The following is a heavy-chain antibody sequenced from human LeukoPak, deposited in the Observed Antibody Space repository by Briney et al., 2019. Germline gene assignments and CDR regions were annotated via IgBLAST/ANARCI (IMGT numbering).Heavy chain of an antibody. V-gene: IGHV3-23*01. CDR3: ARTGGYNAYNAYYYDRREPFDI. CDR2: ISGSGGST. D-gene: IGHD3-22*01. CDR1: GFTFSSYA. Sequence: PGGSLRLSCAASGFTFSSYAMSWVRQAPGKGLEWVSAISGSGGSTYYADSVQGRFTISRDNAKNTLYLQMNSLRAEDTAVYYCARTGGYNAYNAYYYDRREPFDIWGQGTMVTVSS. J-gene: IGHJ3*02.